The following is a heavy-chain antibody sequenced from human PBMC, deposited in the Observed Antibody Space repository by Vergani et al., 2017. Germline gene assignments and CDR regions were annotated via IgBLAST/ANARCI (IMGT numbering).Heavy chain of an antibody. V-gene: IGHV1-69*04. J-gene: IGHJ6*02. D-gene: IGHD6-6*01. CDR3: ARGASIAAREAAPYYYGMDV. CDR2: IIPILGLA. Sequence: QVQLVQSGAEVKKPGSSVKVSCKASGGTFSSYAISWVRQAPGQGLEWMGRIIPILGLANYAQKFQGRVTIPADKSTSTAYMELSSLRSEDTAVYYCARGASIAAREAAPYYYGMDVWGQGTTVTVSS. CDR1: GGTFSSYA.